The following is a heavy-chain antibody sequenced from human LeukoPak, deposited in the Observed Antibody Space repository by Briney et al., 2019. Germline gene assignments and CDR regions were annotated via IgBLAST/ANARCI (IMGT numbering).Heavy chain of an antibody. J-gene: IGHJ4*02. V-gene: IGHV4-59*01. CDR2: IYYSGST. CDR3: ARVELLGSSGWPFDY. D-gene: IGHD6-19*01. Sequence: SETLSLTCTVSGGSISSYYWSWLRQPPGKGLVWLGYIYYSGSTNYNPSLKSRVTISVDTSKNQFSLKLSSVTAADTAVYYCARVELLGSSGWPFDYWGQGTLVTVSS. CDR1: GGSISSYY.